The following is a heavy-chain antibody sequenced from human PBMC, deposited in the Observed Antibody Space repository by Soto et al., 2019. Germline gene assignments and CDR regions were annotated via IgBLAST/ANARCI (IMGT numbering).Heavy chain of an antibody. Sequence: QVQLVQSGAEVKKPGSSVNVSCKASGGTFSSYAISWVRQAPGQGLEWMGGIILIFGTANYAQTFQGRVTISADESTSTDYMEVRSLSSEDMGVYCCAGGADIVSTIQYYSYGMDVWGQGTTVTGSS. CDR2: IILIFGTA. J-gene: IGHJ6*01. V-gene: IGHV1-69*01. D-gene: IGHD5-12*01. CDR3: AGGADIVSTIQYYSYGMDV. CDR1: GGTFSSYA.